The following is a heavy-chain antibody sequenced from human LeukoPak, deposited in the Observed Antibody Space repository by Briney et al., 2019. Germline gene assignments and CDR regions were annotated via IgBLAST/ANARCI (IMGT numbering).Heavy chain of an antibody. CDR2: ISTSGGTI. CDR1: GFTVSSNY. CDR3: ARGRTGYDSSGYVK. D-gene: IGHD3-22*01. V-gene: IGHV3-11*04. Sequence: PGGSLRLSCAASGFTVSSNYMSWVRQAPGKGLEWVSYISTSGGTIYYADSVKGRFTISRDNAKNSLYLQMNSLRAEDTAVYYCARGRTGYDSSGYVKWGQGTLVTVSS. J-gene: IGHJ4*02.